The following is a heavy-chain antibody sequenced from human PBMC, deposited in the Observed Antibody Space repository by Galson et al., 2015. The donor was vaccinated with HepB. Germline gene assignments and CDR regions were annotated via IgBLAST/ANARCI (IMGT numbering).Heavy chain of an antibody. CDR2: ISAYNGNT. CDR1: GYTFTSYG. J-gene: IGHJ5*02. V-gene: IGHV1-18*01. D-gene: IGHD3-22*01. CDR3: ARGLDYYDSSGYLYNWFDP. Sequence: PVKVSCKASGYTFTSYGISWVRQAPGQGLEWMGWISAYNGNTNYAQKLQGRVTITADTSTDTAYMELSSLRSEDTAVYYCARGLDYYDSSGYLYNWFDPWGQGTLVTVSS.